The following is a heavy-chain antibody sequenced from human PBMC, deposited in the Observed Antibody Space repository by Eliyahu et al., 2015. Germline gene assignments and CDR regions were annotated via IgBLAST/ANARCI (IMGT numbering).Heavy chain of an antibody. Sequence: EVQLVESGGGVVRXGGSLRLSCAAXXFXXXXYGMGWVRQAPGKGLEWVSGISXNGGNTGYADSVKGRFTISRDNAKNSLYLQMNSLRAEDTALYHCARDTHYGTRGAFDYWGQGTLVTVSS. J-gene: IGHJ4*02. CDR2: ISXNGGNT. CDR3: ARDTHYGTRGAFDY. D-gene: IGHD1-1*01. V-gene: IGHV3-20*01. CDR1: XFXXXXYG.